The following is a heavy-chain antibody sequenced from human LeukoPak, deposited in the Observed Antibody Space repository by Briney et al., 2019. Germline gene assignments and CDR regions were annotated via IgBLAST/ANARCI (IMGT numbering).Heavy chain of an antibody. CDR2: INHSGST. D-gene: IGHD3-22*01. CDR3: ARFDPTYYDSSGYDY. J-gene: IGHJ4*02. CDR1: GGSFSGYC. Sequence: SETLSLTCAVYGGSFSGYCWSWIRQPPGKGLEWIGEINHSGSTNYNPSLKSRVTISVDTSKNQFSLKLSSVTAADTAVYYCARFDPTYYDSSGYDYWGQGTLVTVSS. V-gene: IGHV4-34*01.